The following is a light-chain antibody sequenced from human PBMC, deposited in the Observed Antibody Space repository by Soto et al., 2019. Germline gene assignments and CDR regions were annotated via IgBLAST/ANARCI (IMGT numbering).Light chain of an antibody. CDR2: DAS. CDR3: QQRSSWPLT. V-gene: IGKV3-11*01. J-gene: IGKJ4*01. Sequence: EIVLTQSPATLSLSPGERATLSCRASQTISSYLAWYQQKPGQAPSFLIYDASNRATGIPARFSGSGSGADFTLTISSLEPEDFAVYYCQQRSSWPLTFGGGTKVEIK. CDR1: QTISSY.